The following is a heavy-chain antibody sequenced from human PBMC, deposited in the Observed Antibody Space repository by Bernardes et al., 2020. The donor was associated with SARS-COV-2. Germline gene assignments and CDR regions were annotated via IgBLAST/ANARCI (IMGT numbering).Heavy chain of an antibody. Sequence: GGSLRLSCAASGFTFSSYSMNWVRQAPGKGLEWVSYISSSSSTIYYADSVKGRFTISRDNAKNSLYLQMNSLRDEDTAVYYCARARRYCSSTSCYYYYGMDVWGQGTTVTVSS. J-gene: IGHJ6*02. CDR2: ISSSSSTI. V-gene: IGHV3-48*02. CDR3: ARARRYCSSTSCYYYYGMDV. D-gene: IGHD2-2*01. CDR1: GFTFSSYS.